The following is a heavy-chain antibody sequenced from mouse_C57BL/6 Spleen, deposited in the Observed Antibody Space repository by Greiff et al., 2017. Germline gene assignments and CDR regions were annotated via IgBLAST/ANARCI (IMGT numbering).Heavy chain of an antibody. Sequence: QVQLQQPGAELVKPGASVKLSCKASGYTFTSSGMNWVKQRPGQGLEWIGMIYPKGGSTNYNEKFKSKATLTVDKSSSTAYMQRSRLTAEDAAVYYCARKERNFDYWGQGTTLTVSS. CDR1: GYTFTSSG. J-gene: IGHJ2*01. CDR3: ARKERNFDY. V-gene: IGHV1-64*01. CDR2: IYPKGGST.